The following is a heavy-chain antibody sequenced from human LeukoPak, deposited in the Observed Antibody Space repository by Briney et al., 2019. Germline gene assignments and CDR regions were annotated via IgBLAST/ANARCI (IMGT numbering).Heavy chain of an antibody. CDR2: TYYSGST. J-gene: IGHJ6*03. Sequence: SETLSLTCTVSGGSISSSSYYWGWIRQPPGKGLEWIGSTYYSGSTNYNPSLKSRVTISVDTSKNQFSLKLSSVTAADTAVYYCAPTNYYYYYMDVWGKGTTVTVSS. CDR3: APTNYYYYYMDV. V-gene: IGHV4-39*07. CDR1: GGSISSSSYY.